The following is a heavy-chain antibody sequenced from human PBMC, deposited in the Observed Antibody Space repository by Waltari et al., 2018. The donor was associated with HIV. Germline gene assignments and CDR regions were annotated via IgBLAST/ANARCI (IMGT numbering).Heavy chain of an antibody. D-gene: IGHD3-22*01. Sequence: QVQLVESGGGVVQPGRSLRLSCAASGFTFSSYGMHWVRQAPGKGLEWVAVIWYDGSNKFNADSVKGRFTISRDNSKNTLYLQMNSLRAEDTAVYYCARDRDSSGYYLDYWGQGTLVTVSS. CDR2: IWYDGSNK. CDR1: GFTFSSYG. V-gene: IGHV3-33*01. J-gene: IGHJ4*02. CDR3: ARDRDSSGYYLDY.